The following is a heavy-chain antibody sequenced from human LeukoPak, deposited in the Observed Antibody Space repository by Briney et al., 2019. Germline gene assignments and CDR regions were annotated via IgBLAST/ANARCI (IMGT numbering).Heavy chain of an antibody. J-gene: IGHJ5*02. CDR3: ARVMGATMVGGNWFGP. V-gene: IGHV4-59*01. CDR1: GGSISSYY. CDR2: IYYSGST. Sequence: PSETLSLTCTVSGGSISSYYWSWIRQPPGKGLEWIGYIYYSGSTNYNPSLKSRVTISVDTSKNQFSLKLSSVTAADTAVYYCARVMGATMVGGNWFGPWGQGTLITVSS. D-gene: IGHD1-26*01.